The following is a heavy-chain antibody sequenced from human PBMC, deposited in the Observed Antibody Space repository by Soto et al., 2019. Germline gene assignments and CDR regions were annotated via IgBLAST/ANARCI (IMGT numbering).Heavy chain of an antibody. CDR3: ARGFNYYYVDV. CDR1: GFSLSTNGLF. V-gene: IGHV2-70*11. CDR2: IDWDDDK. J-gene: IGHJ6*03. Sequence: SGPTLVNPTQTLTLTCTFSGFSLSTNGLFVSWIRQPPGKALEWLARIDWDDDKYYSTSLRTRLTISKDTSKNQVVLTMTNMDPVDTATFYCARGFNYYYVDVWGKGTTVTVSS.